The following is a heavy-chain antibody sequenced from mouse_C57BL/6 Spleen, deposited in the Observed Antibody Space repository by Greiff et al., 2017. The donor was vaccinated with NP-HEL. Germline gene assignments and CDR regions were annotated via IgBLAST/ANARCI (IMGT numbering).Heavy chain of an antibody. J-gene: IGHJ4*01. D-gene: IGHD3-2*02. CDR3: ARTAAQATLYAMDY. Sequence: VKLMESGPGLVAPSQSLSITCTVSGFSLTSYAISWVRQPPGKGLEWLGVIWTGGGTNYNSALKSRLSISKDNSKSQVFLKMNSLQTDDTARYYCARTAAQATLYAMDYWGQGTSVTVSS. V-gene: IGHV2-9-1*01. CDR2: IWTGGGT. CDR1: GFSLTSYA.